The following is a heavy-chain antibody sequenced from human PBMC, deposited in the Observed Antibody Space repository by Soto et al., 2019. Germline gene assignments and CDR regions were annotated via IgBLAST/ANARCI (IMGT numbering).Heavy chain of an antibody. Sequence: LGRSLRISFEAFGFTFGIYAMVWFGQAPGKGLEWVSTITANSGSTAYGDSVKGRFTISRDNSKSTLYLPLNSLRVEDTAAYYRSKSPEWPNRSFDQWGKGT. CDR1: GFTFGIYA. D-gene: IGHD3-3*01. CDR2: ITANSGST. CDR3: SKSPEWPNRSFDQ. J-gene: IGHJ1*01. V-gene: IGHV3-23*01.